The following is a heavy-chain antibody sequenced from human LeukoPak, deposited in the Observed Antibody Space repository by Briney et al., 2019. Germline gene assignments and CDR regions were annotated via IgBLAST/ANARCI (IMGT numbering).Heavy chain of an antibody. J-gene: IGHJ4*02. CDR1: GFAFSSYS. D-gene: IGHD5-18*01. Sequence: KPGGSLRVSCVASGFAFSSYSMTWVRQAPGKGLEWVSSISSTSSYIFYADSVKGRFTISRDNAKNSLYLQMSSLRAEDTAVYYCARDAYSYGYYFDSWGQGTLVTVSS. V-gene: IGHV3-21*01. CDR2: ISSTSSYI. CDR3: ARDAYSYGYYFDS.